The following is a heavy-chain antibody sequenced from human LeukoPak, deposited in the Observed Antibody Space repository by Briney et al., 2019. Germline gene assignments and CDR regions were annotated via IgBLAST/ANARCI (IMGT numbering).Heavy chain of an antibody. CDR1: GFSFSSYA. Sequence: TGGSLRLSCAVSGFSFSSYAMSWVRQAPGKGLEWVSAISGSGGRTYYAHSVKGRFTISRDSSKNTLYLQMNSLRAEDTAIYYCAKDLVATIHEGYDTWGQGTMVTVSS. J-gene: IGHJ3*02. CDR2: ISGSGGRT. D-gene: IGHD5-12*01. CDR3: AKDLVATIHEGYDT. V-gene: IGHV3-23*01.